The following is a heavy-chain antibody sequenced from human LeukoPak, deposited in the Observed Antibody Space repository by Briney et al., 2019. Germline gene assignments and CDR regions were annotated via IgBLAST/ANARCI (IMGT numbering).Heavy chain of an antibody. V-gene: IGHV3-48*01. CDR1: GFTFSTYA. CDR3: ARDWGPYYDILGNFDY. D-gene: IGHD3-9*01. J-gene: IGHJ4*02. Sequence: GGSLRLSCAASGFTFSTYAMSWVRQAPGKGLEWVSYISSSSSTIYYADSVKGRFTISRDNAKNSLYLQMNSLRAEDTAVYYCARDWGPYYDILGNFDYWGQGTLVTVSS. CDR2: ISSSSSTI.